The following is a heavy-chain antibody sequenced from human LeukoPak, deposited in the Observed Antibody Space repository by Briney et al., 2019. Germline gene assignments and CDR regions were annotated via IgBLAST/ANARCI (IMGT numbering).Heavy chain of an antibody. CDR2: INAGNGNT. CDR3: ARSELLDQLLNFDY. J-gene: IGHJ4*02. D-gene: IGHD2-2*01. Sequence: ASVKVSCKASGYTFTSYAMHWVRQAPGQRLEWMGWINAGNGNTKYSQEFQGRVTITRDTSASTAYMELSSLRSEDTAVYYCARSELLDQLLNFDYWGQGTLVTVSS. CDR1: GYTFTSYA. V-gene: IGHV1-3*01.